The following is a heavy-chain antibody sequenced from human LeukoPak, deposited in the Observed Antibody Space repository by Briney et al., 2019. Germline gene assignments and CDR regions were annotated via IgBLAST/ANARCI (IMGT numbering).Heavy chain of an antibody. CDR2: INPSGGST. Sequence: ASVKVSCKASGYTFTSYYMHWVRQAPGQGLEWMGIINPSGGSTSYAQKFQGRVTMTRDTSTSTVYMELRSLRSDDTAVYYCARAADLAVAGNYFDYWGQGTLVTVSS. D-gene: IGHD6-19*01. V-gene: IGHV1-46*01. J-gene: IGHJ4*02. CDR3: ARAADLAVAGNYFDY. CDR1: GYTFTSYY.